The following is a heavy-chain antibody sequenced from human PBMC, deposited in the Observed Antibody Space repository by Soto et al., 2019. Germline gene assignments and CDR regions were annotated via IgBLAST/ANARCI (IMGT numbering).Heavy chain of an antibody. CDR3: ARDIKGKAAGTRAYGMDV. V-gene: IGHV4-59*01. CDR2: IYYSGST. CDR1: GGSISSYY. D-gene: IGHD6-13*01. Sequence: PSETLSLTCTVSGGSISSYYWSWIRQPPGKGLEWIGYIYYSGSTNYNPSLKSRVTISVDTSKNQFSLKLSSVTAADTAVYYCARDIKGKAAGTRAYGMDVWGQGTTVTVSS. J-gene: IGHJ6*02.